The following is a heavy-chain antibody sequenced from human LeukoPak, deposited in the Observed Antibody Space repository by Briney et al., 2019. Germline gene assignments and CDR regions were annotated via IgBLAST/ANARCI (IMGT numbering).Heavy chain of an antibody. J-gene: IGHJ6*03. CDR1: GYTFTSYD. CDR2: MNPNSGNT. Sequence: ASVKVSCKASGYTFTSYDINWVRQATGQGLEWMGWMNPNSGNTGEAQNFRGRVTMTRNTSISTAYMELSSLRSEDTAVYYCARGFYYYDSSAEYYYMDVWGNGTTVTVSS. CDR3: ARGFYYYDSSAEYYYMDV. D-gene: IGHD3-22*01. V-gene: IGHV1-8*01.